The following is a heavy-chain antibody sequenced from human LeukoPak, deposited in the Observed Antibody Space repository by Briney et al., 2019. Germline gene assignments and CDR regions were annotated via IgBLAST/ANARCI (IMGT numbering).Heavy chain of an antibody. Sequence: GGSLRLSCVASGFTFSSYWMTWVRQAPGKGLEWVANIKEGGGERHYVDSVKGRFTISRDNAKNSLYLQMNSLRVEDTAVYYCARYGNNWNDFDYWGQGTLVTVSS. CDR1: GFTFSSYW. CDR3: ARYGNNWNDFDY. D-gene: IGHD1-1*01. J-gene: IGHJ4*02. CDR2: IKEGGGER. V-gene: IGHV3-7*01.